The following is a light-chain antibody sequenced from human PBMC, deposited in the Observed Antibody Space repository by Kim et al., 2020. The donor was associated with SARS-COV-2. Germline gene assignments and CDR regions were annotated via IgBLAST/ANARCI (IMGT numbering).Light chain of an antibody. CDR1: SSNIGAGYD. V-gene: IGLV1-40*01. CDR2: ANI. J-gene: IGLJ3*02. CDR3: QAYDSRLSSWV. Sequence: QLVLTQPPSVSGAPGQRVTISCTGSSSNIGAGYDVHWYQQLPGTAPKLLIYANINRPSGVPDRFSGAKSGTSASLAITGHQAEDEADYYCQAYDSRLSSWVFGGGTQLTVL.